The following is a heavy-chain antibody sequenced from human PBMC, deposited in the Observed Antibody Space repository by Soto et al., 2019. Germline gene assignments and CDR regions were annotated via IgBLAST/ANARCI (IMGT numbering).Heavy chain of an antibody. Sequence: GESLKISCKGSGYSFTSYWIGWVRQMPGKGLEWMGIIYPGDSDTRYSPSFQGQVTISADKSISTAYLQWSSLKASDTAMYYCARGRITMVRGVITGYYYYYGMDVWGQGTTVTVSS. D-gene: IGHD3-10*01. CDR2: IYPGDSDT. J-gene: IGHJ6*02. V-gene: IGHV5-51*01. CDR1: GYSFTSYW. CDR3: ARGRITMVRGVITGYYYYYGMDV.